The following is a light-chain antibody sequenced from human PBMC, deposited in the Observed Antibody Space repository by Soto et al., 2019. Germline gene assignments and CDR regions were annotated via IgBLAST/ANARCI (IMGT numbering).Light chain of an antibody. CDR2: DNH. CDR3: GTWASSLTAVV. V-gene: IGLV1-51*01. Sequence: QSVLTQPPSVSAAPGQQVTISCSGSSSNIGNNFVSWYQQLPGTAPKLLIYDNHKRPSGAPDRFSGSKSGTSATLGITGLQTGDEADYYCGTWASSLTAVVFGGGTKLTVL. J-gene: IGLJ2*01. CDR1: SSNIGNNF.